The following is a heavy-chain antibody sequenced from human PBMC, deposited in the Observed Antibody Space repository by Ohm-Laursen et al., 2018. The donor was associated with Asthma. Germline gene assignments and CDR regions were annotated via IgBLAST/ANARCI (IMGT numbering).Heavy chain of an antibody. Sequence: SLRLSCTASGFIFTNYGMHWVRQAPGKGLEWVAVIWYDGTNKYYGDSVKGRFTISRDNSKNTVDLQMNSLRVEDTAVYYCARGGGRYLIDDWGQGTVVTVSS. J-gene: IGHJ4*02. CDR1: GFIFTNYG. D-gene: IGHD1-1*01. CDR3: ARGGGRYLIDD. CDR2: IWYDGTNK. V-gene: IGHV3-33*01.